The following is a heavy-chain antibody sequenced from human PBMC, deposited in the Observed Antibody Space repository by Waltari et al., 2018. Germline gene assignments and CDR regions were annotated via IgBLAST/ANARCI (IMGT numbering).Heavy chain of an antibody. J-gene: IGHJ4*02. CDR3: ARAGGAYDSPGYFDY. Sequence: QVQLVESGGGVVQPGRSLRLSFAASGLPFRSYAMHWVRHAPGKGLEWVAVISHDGSNKYYADSVKGRFTISRDNSKNTLDLQMNSLRAEDTAVYYCARAGGAYDSPGYFDYWGQGTLVTVSS. CDR1: GLPFRSYA. CDR2: ISHDGSNK. V-gene: IGHV3-30*01. D-gene: IGHD3-22*01.